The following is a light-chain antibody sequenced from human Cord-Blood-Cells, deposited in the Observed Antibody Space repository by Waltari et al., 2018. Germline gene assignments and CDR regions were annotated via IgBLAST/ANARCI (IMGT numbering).Light chain of an antibody. CDR3: SSYTGSSTLV. CDR1: SSDVGGYHY. V-gene: IGLV2-14*01. CDR2: DVS. J-gene: IGLJ3*02. Sequence: QSALTQPASVSGSPGQSITISCTGTSSDVGGYHYVSWYQQHPGKAPKLMIYDVSNRPAGVSKRFSGSKSGNTASLTISGLQAEHDADYCCSSYTGSSTLVFGGGTKLTVL.